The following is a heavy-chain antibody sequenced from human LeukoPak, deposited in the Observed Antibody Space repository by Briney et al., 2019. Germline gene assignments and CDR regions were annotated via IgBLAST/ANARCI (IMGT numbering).Heavy chain of an antibody. CDR1: GFSFSSYS. Sequence: GGSLRLSCAVSGFSFSSYSMNWVRQAPGEGLEWVASISSNSSYIYYADSVKGRFTISRDNAKTSLYLQMNSLRAEDTAVYYCASEGGYYFDYWGQGTLVTVSS. J-gene: IGHJ4*02. CDR2: ISSNSSYI. CDR3: ASEGGYYFDY. V-gene: IGHV3-21*01.